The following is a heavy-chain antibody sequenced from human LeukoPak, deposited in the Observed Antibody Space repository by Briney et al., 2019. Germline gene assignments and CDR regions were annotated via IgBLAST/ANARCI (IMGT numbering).Heavy chain of an antibody. CDR1: GFTFSSYA. J-gene: IGHJ4*02. Sequence: GGSLRLSCAASGFTFSSYAMSWVRQAPGKGLEWVSAISGSGGSTYYADSVKGRFTISRDNSKNTLYLQMNSLRAEDTAVYYCAKLPKLRGYSYGPAGYWGQGTLVTVSS. D-gene: IGHD5-18*01. V-gene: IGHV3-23*01. CDR2: ISGSGGST. CDR3: AKLPKLRGYSYGPAGY.